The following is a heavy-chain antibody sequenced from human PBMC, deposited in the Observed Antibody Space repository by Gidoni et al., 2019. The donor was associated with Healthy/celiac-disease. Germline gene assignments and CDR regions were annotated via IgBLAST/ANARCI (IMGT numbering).Heavy chain of an antibody. CDR1: GGSISSSSFY. J-gene: IGHJ4*02. V-gene: IGHV4-39*01. CDR3: ARLLGGGIIAARRGLNGWSDY. D-gene: IGHD6-6*01. CDR2: IYYSGST. Sequence: QLQLQESGPGLVKPSETLYLTCTVSGGSISSSSFYWGWIRQPPGKGLEWIGSIYYSGSTYYTPALNSRVTISVDTSKNQSSLKLSSVTAADTAVYYCARLLGGGIIAARRGLNGWSDYWGQGTLVTVSS.